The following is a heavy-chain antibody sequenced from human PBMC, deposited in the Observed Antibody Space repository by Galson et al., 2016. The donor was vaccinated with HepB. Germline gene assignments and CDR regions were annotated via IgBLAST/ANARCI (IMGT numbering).Heavy chain of an antibody. CDR1: GYSFNTYW. CDR2: IYPGDSET. V-gene: IGHV5-51*01. CDR3: ARMQYFQDSEGSVTPYYFQS. J-gene: IGHJ4*02. D-gene: IGHD3-10*02. Sequence: QSGAEVKKPGESLKISCKASGYSFNTYWVAWVRQMPGKGLEWMGIIYPGDSETRYSPSFQGPVSMSADKSINTAYLQWSSLKASDSAMYYCARMQYFQDSEGSVTPYYFQSGGPGTLVTVSS.